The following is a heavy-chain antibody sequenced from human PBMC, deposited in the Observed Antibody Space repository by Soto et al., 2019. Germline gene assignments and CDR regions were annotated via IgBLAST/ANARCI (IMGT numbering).Heavy chain of an antibody. CDR3: AKLGATNFPAYYFDY. J-gene: IGHJ4*02. CDR1: GGSISSGGNY. V-gene: IGHV4-31*03. Sequence: SETLSLTCTVSGGSISSGGNYWSWIRQHPGKGLEWIGYIYYSGSTYYNPSLKSRATISVDTSKNQFSLKLTSVTAADTAVYYCAKLGATNFPAYYFDYGSQGTLVTVSS. D-gene: IGHD3-16*01. CDR2: IYYSGST.